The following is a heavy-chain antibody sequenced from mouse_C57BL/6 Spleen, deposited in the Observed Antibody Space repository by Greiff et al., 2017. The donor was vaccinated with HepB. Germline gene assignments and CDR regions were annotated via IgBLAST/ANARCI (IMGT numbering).Heavy chain of an antibody. V-gene: IGHV5-4*01. Sequence: DVHLVESGGGLVKPGGSLKLSCAASGFTFSSYAMSWVRQTPEKRLEWVATISDGGSYTYYPDNVKGRFTISRDNAKNNLYLQMSHLKSEDTAMYYCARGGYGSSYLYFDVWGTGTTVTVSS. CDR1: GFTFSSYA. J-gene: IGHJ1*03. CDR2: ISDGGSYT. CDR3: ARGGYGSSYLYFDV. D-gene: IGHD1-1*01.